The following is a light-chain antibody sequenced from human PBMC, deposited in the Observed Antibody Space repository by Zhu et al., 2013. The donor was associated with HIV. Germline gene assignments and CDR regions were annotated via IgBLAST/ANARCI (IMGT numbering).Light chain of an antibody. Sequence: EIVMTQSPATLSVSPGERATLSCRASQSVSNSLAWYQQRPGQAPRLLVYGASTRATGLPARFSGSGSGTDFTLTISKLEPEDFAVYYCLQYTISSWTFGQGTKVEIK. CDR1: QSVSNS. CDR3: LQYTISSWT. CDR2: GAS. V-gene: IGKV3-15*01. J-gene: IGKJ1*01.